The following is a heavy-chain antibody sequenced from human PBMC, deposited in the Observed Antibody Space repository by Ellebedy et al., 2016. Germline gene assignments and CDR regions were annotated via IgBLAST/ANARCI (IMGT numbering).Heavy chain of an antibody. Sequence: GGSLRLXXAASGFNFYEYTMHWFRQAPGKGLEWVSLISWNGGSTYYADSVKGRFTISRDKSRNSLYLQMNSLRTEDTALYYCAKDRYDFWSGYYLTDYWGQGTLVTVSS. V-gene: IGHV3-43*01. CDR3: AKDRYDFWSGYYLTDY. CDR1: GFNFYEYT. J-gene: IGHJ4*02. D-gene: IGHD3-3*01. CDR2: ISWNGGST.